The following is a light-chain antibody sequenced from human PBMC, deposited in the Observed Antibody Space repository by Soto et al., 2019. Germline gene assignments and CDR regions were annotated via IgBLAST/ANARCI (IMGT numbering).Light chain of an antibody. V-gene: IGKV3-20*01. CDR2: GAS. J-gene: IGKJ4*01. CDR1: QSISSNY. CDR3: QQYGTSVT. Sequence: EIVLTQSPGTLSLSPGERVTLSCRASQSISSNYLAWYQQKPGQAPRLLIYGASSRATGITDRFSGSGSGTDFTLTISRLEPEDFAMYYCQQYGTSVTFGGGTKVEIK.